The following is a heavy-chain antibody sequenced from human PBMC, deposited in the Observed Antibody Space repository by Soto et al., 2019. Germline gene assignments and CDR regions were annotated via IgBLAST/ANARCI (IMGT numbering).Heavy chain of an antibody. CDR3: ARAPMVRGVPLDFDY. CDR1: GESFSGHY. J-gene: IGHJ4*02. CDR2: IEHGGST. D-gene: IGHD3-10*01. V-gene: IGHV4-34*02. Sequence: QVQLQQWGTRLLKPSETLSLTCAVFGESFSGHYWSWIRQTPGKGLEWIGEIEHGGSTNYNPSLKSRVRMSVDMTRKQFSLRLNSVIAADTAVYYCARAPMVRGVPLDFDYWGQGTLVTVSS.